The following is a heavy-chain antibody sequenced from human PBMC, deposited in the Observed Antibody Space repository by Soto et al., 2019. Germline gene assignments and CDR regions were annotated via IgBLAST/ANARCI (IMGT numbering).Heavy chain of an antibody. Sequence: GGSLRLSCAASGFTFNSYDMHWVRQAPGKGLEWVAVISYDGSNKYYADSVKGRFTISRDNSKDTLYLQMNSLRVEDTAMYYCAGYTRATIISYGRWGQGTLVTVSS. CDR3: AGYTRATIISYGR. CDR2: ISYDGSNK. J-gene: IGHJ4*02. D-gene: IGHD5-12*01. V-gene: IGHV3-30*03. CDR1: GFTFNSYD.